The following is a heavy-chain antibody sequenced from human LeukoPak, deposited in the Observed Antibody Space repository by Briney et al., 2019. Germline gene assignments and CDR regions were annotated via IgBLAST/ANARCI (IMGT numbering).Heavy chain of an antibody. V-gene: IGHV3-7*01. J-gene: IGHJ4*02. D-gene: IGHD3-3*01. CDR3: ARGVPYDSWSGPHYSDY. CDR2: IKQDGSQE. Sequence: GGSLRLSCAASRLTLSTYWMSWVRQAPGKGLEWVAHIKQDGSQEYYVDSVKGRFTISRDSAKNSLYLQMNSLRAEDTAVYYCARGVPYDSWSGPHYSDYWGQGTLVTVSS. CDR1: RLTLSTYW.